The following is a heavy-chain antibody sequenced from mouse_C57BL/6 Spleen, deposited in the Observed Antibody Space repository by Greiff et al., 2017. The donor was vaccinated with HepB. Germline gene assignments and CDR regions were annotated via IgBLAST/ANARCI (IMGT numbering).Heavy chain of an antibody. D-gene: IGHD4-1*01. V-gene: IGHV5-4*01. J-gene: IGHJ1*03. Sequence: EVQLQESGGGLVKPGGSLKLSCAASGFTFSSYAMSWVRQTPEKRLEWVATISDGGSYTYYPDNVKGRFTISRDNAKNNLYLQMSHLKSEDTAMYYCARDGANWGYWYFDVWGTGTTVTVSS. CDR2: ISDGGSYT. CDR1: GFTFSSYA. CDR3: ARDGANWGYWYFDV.